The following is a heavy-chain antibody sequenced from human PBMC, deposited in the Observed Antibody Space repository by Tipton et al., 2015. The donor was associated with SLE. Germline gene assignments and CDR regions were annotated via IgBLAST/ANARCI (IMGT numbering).Heavy chain of an antibody. Sequence: LRLSCTVSGGSISSYYWSWIRQPPGKGLEWIGYIYYSGSTNYNPSLKSRVTISVDTSKNQFSLKLSSVTAADTAVYYCASEPYYYGSGTRAFDIWGQGTMVTVSS. CDR2: IYYSGST. J-gene: IGHJ3*02. CDR1: GGSISSYY. D-gene: IGHD3-10*01. V-gene: IGHV4-59*01. CDR3: ASEPYYYGSGTRAFDI.